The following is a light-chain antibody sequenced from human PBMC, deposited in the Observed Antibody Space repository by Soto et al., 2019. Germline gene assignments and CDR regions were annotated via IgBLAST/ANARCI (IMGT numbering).Light chain of an antibody. CDR3: SSYTSSSTYV. CDR2: EVR. J-gene: IGLJ1*01. CDR1: SSDVGGYKY. V-gene: IGLV2-14*01. Sequence: QSALTQPASVSGSPGQSITISCTGTSSDVGGYKYVSWYQQHPGRAPQLIIYEVRNRPSGVSNRFSGSKSGNTASLTISGLQAEDEADYYCSSYTSSSTYVFGTGTKVTVL.